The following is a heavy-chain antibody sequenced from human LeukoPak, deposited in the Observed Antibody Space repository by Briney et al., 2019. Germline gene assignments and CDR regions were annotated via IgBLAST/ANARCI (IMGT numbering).Heavy chain of an antibody. D-gene: IGHD2-21*02. Sequence: SETLSLTCTVSGGSISSSSYYWGWIRQPPGKGLEWIGSIYYSGSTYYSPSLKSRVTISVDTSKNQFSLKLSSVTAADTAVYYCARQDPLAYCGGDCSPDYFDYWGQGTLVTVSS. CDR2: IYYSGST. CDR3: ARQDPLAYCGGDCSPDYFDY. CDR1: GGSISSSSYY. J-gene: IGHJ4*02. V-gene: IGHV4-39*01.